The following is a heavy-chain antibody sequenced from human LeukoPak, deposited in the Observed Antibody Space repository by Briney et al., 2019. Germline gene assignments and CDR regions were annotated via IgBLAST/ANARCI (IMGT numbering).Heavy chain of an antibody. D-gene: IGHD3-10*01. V-gene: IGHV4-59*01. CDR3: ARLGSYVFDH. CDR2: IYYSGST. CDR1: GGSMSSFY. J-gene: IGHJ4*02. Sequence: SETLSLTCSVSGGSMSSFYWSWIRQPPGKGLEWIGYIYYSGSTNYSPSLKSRVTISVDTSKNQFSLKLSSVTAADTAVYYCARLGSYVFDHWGQGTLVTVSS.